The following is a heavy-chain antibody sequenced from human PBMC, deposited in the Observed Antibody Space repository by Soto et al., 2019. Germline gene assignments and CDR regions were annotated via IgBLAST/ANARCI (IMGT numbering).Heavy chain of an antibody. CDR1: GFTFSSYA. V-gene: IGHV3-23*01. CDR2: ISGSGGGT. J-gene: IGHJ3*02. CDR3: AKSRGSGTYFNPSDAFDI. D-gene: IGHD3-10*01. Sequence: EVQLLDSGGGLVQPGGSLRLSCADSGFTFSSYAMSWVRQAPGKGLEWVSSISGSGGGTYYADSVKGRFTFSRDNSKNTLYLQMNSLKAEDTAVYYCAKSRGSGTYFNPSDAFDIWGQGTMVTVSS.